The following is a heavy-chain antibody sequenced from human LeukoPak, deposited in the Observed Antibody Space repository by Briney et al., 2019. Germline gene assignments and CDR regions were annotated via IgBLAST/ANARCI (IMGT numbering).Heavy chain of an antibody. Sequence: GGSLRLSCAASGFTFSRYWIHWVRQAPGKGLEWVSRINPDGSTTTYADSVKGRCTISRDNVKNTVYLQMNSLRAEDTAVFYCARETGDSYWNFDLWGRGTLVAVSS. V-gene: IGHV3-74*01. J-gene: IGHJ2*01. CDR3: ARETGDSYWNFDL. CDR2: INPDGSTT. CDR1: GFTFSRYW. D-gene: IGHD7-27*01.